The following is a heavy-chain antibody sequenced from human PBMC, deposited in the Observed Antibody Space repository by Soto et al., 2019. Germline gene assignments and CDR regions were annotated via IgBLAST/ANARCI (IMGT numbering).Heavy chain of an antibody. D-gene: IGHD2-8*01. Sequence: ASVKVSCKASGYTFTSYAMHWVRQAPGQRLEWMGWINAGNGNTKYSQKFQGRVTITRDTSASTAYMELSSLRSEDTAVYYCARVVCTNGVCYIQIGAFDIWGQGTMVTVSS. J-gene: IGHJ3*02. V-gene: IGHV1-3*01. CDR1: GYTFTSYA. CDR3: ARVVCTNGVCYIQIGAFDI. CDR2: INAGNGNT.